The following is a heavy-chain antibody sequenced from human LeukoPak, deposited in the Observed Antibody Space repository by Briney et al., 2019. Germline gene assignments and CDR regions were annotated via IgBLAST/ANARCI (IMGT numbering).Heavy chain of an antibody. V-gene: IGHV3-23*01. CDR3: AKEDTLTTVYFDY. CDR1: GFTLSRYD. J-gene: IGHJ4*02. D-gene: IGHD4-17*01. CDR2: ITDSGGST. Sequence: GGSLRLSCAASGFTLSRYDMSWVRQAPGKGLEWVSAITDSGGSTYYADSVRGRFTISRDDSKNTLYLLMNSLKAEDTAVYYCAKEDTLTTVYFDYWGQGTPVTVSS.